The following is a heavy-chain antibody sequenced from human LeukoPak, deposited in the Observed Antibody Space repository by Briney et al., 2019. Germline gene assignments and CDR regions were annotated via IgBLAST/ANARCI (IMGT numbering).Heavy chain of an antibody. Sequence: ASVKVSCKASGYTFTSYGISWVRQAPGQGLEWMGWISAYNGNTNYAQKLQGRVTMTRNTSISTGYMELSSLRSEDTAVYYCARSKWGSGSYSDYWGQGTLVTVSS. CDR2: ISAYNGNT. D-gene: IGHD3-10*01. CDR1: GYTFTSYG. J-gene: IGHJ4*02. V-gene: IGHV1-18*01. CDR3: ARSKWGSGSYSDY.